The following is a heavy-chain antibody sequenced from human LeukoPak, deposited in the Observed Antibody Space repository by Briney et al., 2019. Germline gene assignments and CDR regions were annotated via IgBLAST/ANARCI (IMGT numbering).Heavy chain of an antibody. CDR2: IKQDGSEK. V-gene: IGHV3-7*01. J-gene: IGHJ4*02. CDR1: GFTFSSYW. D-gene: IGHD3-3*01. Sequence: QPGGSLRLSCAASGFTFSSYWMSWVRQAPGKGLEWVANIKQDGSEKYYVDSVKGRFAISRDNAKNSLYLQMNSLRAEDTAVYYCARDKDFWSGYLPADWGQGTLVTVSS. CDR3: ARDKDFWSGYLPAD.